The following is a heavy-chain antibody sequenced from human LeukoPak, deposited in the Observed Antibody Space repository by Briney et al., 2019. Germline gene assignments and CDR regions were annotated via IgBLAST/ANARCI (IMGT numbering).Heavy chain of an antibody. CDR3: AKDQVAARSPFDY. CDR2: ISSSSSYI. Sequence: GGSLRLSCAASGFTFSSYSMNWVRQAPGKGLEWVSSISSSSSYIYYADSVKGRFTISRNNSKNTLYLQMNSLRAEDTAVYYCAKDQVAARSPFDYWGQGTLVTVSS. J-gene: IGHJ4*02. D-gene: IGHD6-6*01. V-gene: IGHV3-21*01. CDR1: GFTFSSYS.